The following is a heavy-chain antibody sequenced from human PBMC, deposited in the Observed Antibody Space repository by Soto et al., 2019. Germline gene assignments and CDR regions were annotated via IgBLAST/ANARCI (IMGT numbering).Heavy chain of an antibody. Sequence: EVQLLESGGGLVQPGGSLRLSCAASGFTFNNYAMSWVRQAPDKGLEWVSAISGRGGSTYYADSVKGRFTISRDNTKNTMFLQMNSLRAEDTAVYYCAKDSTVTTSLYSYSYGLDVWGQGTTVTVSS. CDR2: ISGRGGST. J-gene: IGHJ6*02. V-gene: IGHV3-23*01. CDR3: AKDSTVTTSLYSYSYGLDV. CDR1: GFTFNNYA. D-gene: IGHD4-17*01.